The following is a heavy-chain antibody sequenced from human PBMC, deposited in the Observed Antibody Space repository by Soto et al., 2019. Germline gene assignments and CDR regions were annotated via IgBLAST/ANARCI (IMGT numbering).Heavy chain of an antibody. J-gene: IGHJ4*02. CDR2: IYHTGTT. D-gene: IGHD6-19*01. Sequence: PSETLSLTCTVSGDSLSRSSYFWGWIRQPPGKGLEWIGSIYHTGTTYYNPSLKSPVIMSVDTSKNQFSLELNSVTAADTAVYYCARHDAPSGCYFDYWGQGTLVTVSS. CDR1: GDSLSRSSYF. CDR3: ARHDAPSGCYFDY. V-gene: IGHV4-39*01.